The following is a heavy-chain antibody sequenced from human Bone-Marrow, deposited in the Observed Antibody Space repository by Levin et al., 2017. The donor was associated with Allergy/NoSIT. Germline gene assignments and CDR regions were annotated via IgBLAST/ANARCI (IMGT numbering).Heavy chain of an antibody. CDR1: GYTFTSYG. CDR3: ARDLGRGYSYGYRDY. J-gene: IGHJ4*02. Sequence: GASVKVSCKASGYTFTSYGISWVRQAPGQGLEWMGWISAYNGNTNYAQKLQGRVTMTTDTSTSTAYMELRSLRSDDTAVYYCARDLGRGYSYGYRDYWGQGTLVTVSS. CDR2: ISAYNGNT. D-gene: IGHD5-18*01. V-gene: IGHV1-18*01.